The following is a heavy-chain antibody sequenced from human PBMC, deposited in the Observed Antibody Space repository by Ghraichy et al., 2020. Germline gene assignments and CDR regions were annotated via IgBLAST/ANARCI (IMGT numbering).Heavy chain of an antibody. J-gene: IGHJ3*02. Sequence: SETLSLTCTVSGGSISSYYWSWIRQPPGKGLEWIGYIYYSGSPNYNPSLKSRLTISVDTSKNQFSLKLSSVTAADTAVYYCARGMVVGATKYAFDIWGQGTMVTVCS. V-gene: IGHV4-59*01. CDR3: ARGMVVGATKYAFDI. CDR2: IYYSGSP. CDR1: GGSISSYY. D-gene: IGHD1-26*01.